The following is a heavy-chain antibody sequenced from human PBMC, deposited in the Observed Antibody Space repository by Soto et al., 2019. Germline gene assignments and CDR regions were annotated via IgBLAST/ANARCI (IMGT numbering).Heavy chain of an antibody. CDR3: ARMYSSSWYFFDY. J-gene: IGHJ4*02. CDR2: INSDGSST. CDR1: GLPLSSYW. Sequence: EVQLVESGGGLVQPGGSWRLPCQASGLPLSSYWRTGVRQAPGKGRVGVSRINSDGSSTSYADSVKGRFTISRDNAKNTLYLQMNSLRAEDTAVYYCARMYSSSWYFFDYWGQGTLVTVSS. V-gene: IGHV3-74*01. D-gene: IGHD6-13*01.